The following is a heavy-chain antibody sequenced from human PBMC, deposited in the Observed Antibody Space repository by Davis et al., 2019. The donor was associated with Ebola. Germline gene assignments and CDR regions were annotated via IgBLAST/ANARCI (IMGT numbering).Heavy chain of an antibody. CDR2: ISDSGDST. V-gene: IGHV3-23*01. CDR1: GFTFSSYG. Sequence: PGGSLRLSCAASGFTFSSYGMSWVRQAPGKGLEWVPGISDSGDSTEYIDSVKGRFTVSRDNAGNSVHLQINSLRGDDTASYFCAKGTCSDTSCHIDSWGQGTRVTV. J-gene: IGHJ4*02. CDR3: AKGTCSDTSCHIDS. D-gene: IGHD5-18*01.